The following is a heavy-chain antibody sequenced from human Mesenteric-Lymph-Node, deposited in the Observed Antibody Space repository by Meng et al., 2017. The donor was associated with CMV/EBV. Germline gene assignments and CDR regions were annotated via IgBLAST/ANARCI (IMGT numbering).Heavy chain of an antibody. V-gene: IGHV3-53*01. CDR1: GFTVSSNY. J-gene: IGHJ4*02. Sequence: GGSLRLSCAASGFTVSSNYMSWVRQAPGKGLEWVSVIYSGGSTYYADSVKGRFTISRDNSKNTLYLQMNSLRAEDTAVYYCARDRRHYGDSSGYGSLDYWGQGTLVTVSS. CDR3: ARDRRHYGDSSGYGSLDY. CDR2: IYSGGST. D-gene: IGHD3-22*01.